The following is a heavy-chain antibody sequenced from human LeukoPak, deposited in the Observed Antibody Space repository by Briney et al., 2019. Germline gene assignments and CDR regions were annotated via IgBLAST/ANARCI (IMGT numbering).Heavy chain of an antibody. CDR3: ARHITVTYDAFDL. D-gene: IGHD6-19*01. CDR2: VFYSGGT. Sequence: SQTLSLTCTVSGGSISSGGYYWSWIRQPPGKGLEWIGYVFYSGGTLYNPSVNSRVSISVDTSKTQFSLKLTSVTAADTAVYYCARHITVTYDAFDLWGRGTMVTVSS. V-gene: IGHV4-61*08. J-gene: IGHJ3*01. CDR1: GGSISSGGYY.